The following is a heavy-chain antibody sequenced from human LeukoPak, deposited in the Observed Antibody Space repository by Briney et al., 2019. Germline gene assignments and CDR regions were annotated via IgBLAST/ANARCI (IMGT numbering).Heavy chain of an antibody. Sequence: GGSLRLSCAASGFAFSTYAMNWVRQAPGKGLEWVSVIYSGGSTYYADSVKGRFTISRDNSKNTLYLQMNSLRAEDTAVYYCARDRVTMVRGVTPIGMDVWGQGTTVTVSS. V-gene: IGHV3-66*01. D-gene: IGHD3-10*01. CDR3: ARDRVTMVRGVTPIGMDV. CDR1: GFAFSTYA. CDR2: IYSGGST. J-gene: IGHJ6*02.